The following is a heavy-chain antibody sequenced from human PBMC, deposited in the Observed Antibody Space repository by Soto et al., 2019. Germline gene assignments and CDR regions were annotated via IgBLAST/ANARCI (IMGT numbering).Heavy chain of an antibody. J-gene: IGHJ6*02. CDR3: TTGSVEGV. CDR2: IKRKIDGEKT. CDR1: GFSFSNAW. Sequence: EVQLVESGGGLVKPGGSLRLSCAASGFSFSNAWMNWVRQAPGKGLEWVGRIKRKIDGEKTDYAAPVKGRFTISRDDSKNTLSLQLNSLKADDTYVYYCTTGSVEGVWGQGTTVTVSS. V-gene: IGHV3-15*07.